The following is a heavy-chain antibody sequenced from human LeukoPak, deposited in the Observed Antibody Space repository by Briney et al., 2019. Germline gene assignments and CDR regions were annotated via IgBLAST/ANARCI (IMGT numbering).Heavy chain of an antibody. CDR2: ISSSSSYI. CDR1: GFTFSSYS. D-gene: IGHD4-17*01. CDR3: ARVETTTDSYDAFDI. V-gene: IGHV3-21*01. Sequence: PGGSLRLSCAASGFTFSSYSMNWVRQAPGKGLEWVSSISSSSSYIYYADSVKSRFTISRDNAKNSLYLQMNSLRAEDTAVYYCARVETTTDSYDAFDIWGQGTMVTVSS. J-gene: IGHJ3*02.